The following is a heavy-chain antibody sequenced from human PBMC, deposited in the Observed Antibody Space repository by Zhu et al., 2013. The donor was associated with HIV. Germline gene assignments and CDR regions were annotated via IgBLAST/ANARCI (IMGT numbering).Heavy chain of an antibody. CDR2: IDPTGDSP. CDR3: ARIDSSGDY. CDR1: GYTFTSHY. Sequence: QVQLVQSGAEVKKPGASVKVSCKASGYTFTSHYIHWVRQAPGQGLEWMGTIDPTGDSPTYAETFQGRLTMTRDTTTSTVYMDLTRLTSGDTAVYFCARIDSSGDYWGQKTLVTVSS. V-gene: IGHV1-46*01. D-gene: IGHD3-22*01. J-gene: IGHJ4*02.